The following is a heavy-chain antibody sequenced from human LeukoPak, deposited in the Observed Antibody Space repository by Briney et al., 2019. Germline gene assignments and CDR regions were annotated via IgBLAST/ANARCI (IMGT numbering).Heavy chain of an antibody. D-gene: IGHD1-26*01. CDR2: ISAYNGNT. CDR3: ARDGEYSRSYYYFDY. Sequence: ASVKVSCKASGYTFTSYGISWVRQAPGQGLEWMGWISAYNGNTNYAQKLQGRVTMTTDTSTSTAYMELRSLRSDDTAVYYCARDGEYSRSYYYFDYWGQGTLVTVSS. V-gene: IGHV1-18*01. CDR1: GYTFTSYG. J-gene: IGHJ4*02.